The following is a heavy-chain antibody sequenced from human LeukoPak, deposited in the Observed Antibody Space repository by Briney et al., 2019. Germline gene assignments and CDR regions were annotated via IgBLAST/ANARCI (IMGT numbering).Heavy chain of an antibody. CDR1: GFTVSSNY. Sequence: GGSLRLSCAASGFTVSSNYMSWVRQAPGKGLEWVANIKQDGSEKYYVDSVKGRFTISRDNAKNSLYLQMNSLRAEDTAVYYCARGKIQLWSDAFDIWGQGTMVTVSS. D-gene: IGHD5-18*01. CDR3: ARGKIQLWSDAFDI. V-gene: IGHV3-7*01. J-gene: IGHJ3*02. CDR2: IKQDGSEK.